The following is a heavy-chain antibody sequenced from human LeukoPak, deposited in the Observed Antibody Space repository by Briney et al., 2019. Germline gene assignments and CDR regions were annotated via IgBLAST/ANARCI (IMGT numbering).Heavy chain of an antibody. CDR1: GGSISSGGYY. D-gene: IGHD2-15*01. Sequence: SETLSLTCTVSGGSISSGGYYWSWIRQHPGKGLEWIGRIYTSGSTNYNPSLKSRVTISVDTSKNQFSLKLSSVTAADTAVYYCASSYHCSGGSCYDYWGQGTLVTVSS. CDR3: ASSYHCSGGSCYDY. CDR2: IYTSGST. V-gene: IGHV4-61*02. J-gene: IGHJ4*02.